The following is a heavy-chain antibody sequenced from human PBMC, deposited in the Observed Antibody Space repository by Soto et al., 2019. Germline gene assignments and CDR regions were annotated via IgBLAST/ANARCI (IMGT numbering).Heavy chain of an antibody. CDR1: GYTLTGYY. Sequence: QVQLVQSGAEVQKPGASVKVSCKTSGYTLTGYYMHCVRQAPGEGLDWMAWINPISGATKYAQKFQGRVNMTRETSISTFYMELSGQTSDDTAVDYCVRGVYGDYLHHWGQGTLVTVSS. CDR3: VRGVYGDYLHH. CDR2: INPISGAT. J-gene: IGHJ1*01. D-gene: IGHD4-17*01. V-gene: IGHV1-2*02.